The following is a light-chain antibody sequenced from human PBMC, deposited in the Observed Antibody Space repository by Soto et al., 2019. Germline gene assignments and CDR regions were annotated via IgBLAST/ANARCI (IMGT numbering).Light chain of an antibody. J-gene: IGLJ2*01. Sequence: QSVLTQPPSASGSPGQSVTISCIGTSSDVGGYNYVSWYQQHPGKAPKLMIYDVNKRPSGVPDRFSGSKSGNTASLTVSGLQAEDEADYYCSSYAGSNNKVIFGGGTKHTVL. CDR2: DVN. CDR3: SSYAGSNNKVI. V-gene: IGLV2-8*01. CDR1: SSDVGGYNY.